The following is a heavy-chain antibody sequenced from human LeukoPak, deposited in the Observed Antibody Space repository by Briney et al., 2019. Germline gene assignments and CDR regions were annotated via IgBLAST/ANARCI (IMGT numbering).Heavy chain of an antibody. CDR2: IYYSGST. CDR1: GGSISSYY. V-gene: IGHV4-59*01. CDR3: ARLGMVRGVPSWFDP. Sequence: PSETLSLTCTVSGGSISSYYWSWIRQPPGKGLEWIGYIYYSGSTNYNPSLKSRVTISVDMSKNQFSLKLSSVTAADTAVYYCARLGMVRGVPSWFDPWGQGTLVTVSS. J-gene: IGHJ5*02. D-gene: IGHD3-10*01.